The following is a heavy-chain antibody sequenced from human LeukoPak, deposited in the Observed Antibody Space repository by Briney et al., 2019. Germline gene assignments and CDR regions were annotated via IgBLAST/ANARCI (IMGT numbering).Heavy chain of an antibody. CDR1: GGSISSYY. D-gene: IGHD3-22*01. CDR3: ARDLYDSSGYFDY. V-gene: IGHV4-59*01. CDR2: IYYSGGT. J-gene: IGHJ4*02. Sequence: SETLSLTCTVSGGSISSYYWSWIRQPPGKGLEWIGYIYYSGGTNYNPSLKSRVTISVDTSKNQFSLKLSSVTAADTAVYYCARDLYDSSGYFDYWGQGTLVTVSS.